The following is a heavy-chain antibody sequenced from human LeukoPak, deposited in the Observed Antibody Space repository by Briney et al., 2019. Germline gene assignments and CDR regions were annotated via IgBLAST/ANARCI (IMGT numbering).Heavy chain of an antibody. CDR3: ARTPTVVRDPFDN. V-gene: IGHV3-23*01. CDR2: ISGGGGST. CDR1: GFTFSSYA. D-gene: IGHD4-23*01. J-gene: IGHJ4*02. Sequence: GGSLRLSCAASGFTFSSYAMSWVRQAPGKGLEWVSTISGGGGSTHYADSVKGRFTISRDNSKNTLYLQMNSLRAEDTALYYCARTPTVVRDPFDNWGQGTLVTVSS.